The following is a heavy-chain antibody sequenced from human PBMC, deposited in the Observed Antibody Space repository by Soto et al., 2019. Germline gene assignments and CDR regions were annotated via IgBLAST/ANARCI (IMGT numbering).Heavy chain of an antibody. CDR1: DESVTSPGNY. D-gene: IGHD2-15*01. V-gene: IGHV4-31*11. Sequence: SEILSLTCDVSDESVTSPGNYWNWIRQRPDTGLEWIGYISSGGSPFYNPSLKSRVSISLDTSKNVISLALRSVTAADTAVYYCTLNHCAGGGCYDRDYWGRGTRVTVSS. J-gene: IGHJ1*01. CDR3: TLNHCAGGGCYDRDY. CDR2: ISSGGSP.